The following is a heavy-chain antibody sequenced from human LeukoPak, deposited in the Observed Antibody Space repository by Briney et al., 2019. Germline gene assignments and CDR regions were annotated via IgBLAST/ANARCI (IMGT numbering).Heavy chain of an antibody. CDR1: GFTFSSHG. D-gene: IGHD1-7*01. V-gene: IGHV3-23*01. Sequence: PGGTLRLSCVASGFTFSSHGMNWVRQAPGKGLEWVSGIIPSGHTTYYADSVRGRFTISRDNSRNTVYLQMNSLRAEDTAVYYCAKRRGLELLYYYYMDVWGKGTTVTVSS. CDR3: AKRRGLELLYYYYMDV. J-gene: IGHJ6*03. CDR2: IIPSGHTT.